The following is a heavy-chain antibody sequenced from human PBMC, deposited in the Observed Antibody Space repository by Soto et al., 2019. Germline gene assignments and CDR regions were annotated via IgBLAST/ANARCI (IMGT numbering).Heavy chain of an antibody. J-gene: IGHJ6*02. CDR2: IIPIFGTA. D-gene: IGHD5-12*01. CDR1: GGTFSSYA. V-gene: IGHV1-69*06. CDR3: ARVRENIVATFPYYYGMDV. Sequence: RASVKVSCKASGGTFSSYAISWVRQAPGQGLEWMGGIIPIFGTANYAQKFQGRVTITADKSTSTAYMELSSLRSEDTAVYYCARVRENIVATFPYYYGMDVWGQGTTVTVSS.